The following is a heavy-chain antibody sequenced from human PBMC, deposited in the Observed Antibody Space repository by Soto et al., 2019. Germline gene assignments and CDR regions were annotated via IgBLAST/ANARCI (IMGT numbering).Heavy chain of an antibody. CDR3: ARVIGYCSGGSCYPALDY. Sequence: GGSLRLSCAASGFTFSSYAMHWVRQAPGKGLEWVAVISYDGSNKYYADSVKGRFTISRDNSKNTLYLQMNSLRAEDTAVYYCARVIGYCSGGSCYPALDYWGQGTLVTVSS. D-gene: IGHD2-15*01. V-gene: IGHV3-30-3*01. CDR1: GFTFSSYA. J-gene: IGHJ4*02. CDR2: ISYDGSNK.